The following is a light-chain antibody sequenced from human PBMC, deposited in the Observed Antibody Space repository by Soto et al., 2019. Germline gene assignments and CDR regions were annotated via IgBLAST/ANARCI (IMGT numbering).Light chain of an antibody. V-gene: IGKV3-11*01. CDR2: DAS. J-gene: IGKJ5*01. Sequence: EIVLTQSPATLSLSPGERATLSCRASQSVSSYLAWYQQKPSQAPRLLIYDASNRATGIPARFSGSVSGTDFTPTISSLEPEDFAVYYCQQRSNWPPITFGQGTRLEI. CDR3: QQRSNWPPIT. CDR1: QSVSSY.